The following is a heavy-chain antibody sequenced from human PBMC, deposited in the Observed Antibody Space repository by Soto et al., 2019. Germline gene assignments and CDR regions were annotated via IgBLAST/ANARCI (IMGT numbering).Heavy chain of an antibody. Sequence: PGGSLRLSCAASGFIFTNYEMNWVRQAPGKGLEWVSYISGSGSTIYYADSVKGRFTISRDNDQSSLYLQMNSLRAEDTAFYYCARNYRLVAPTKVYYFYSMDVWGQGTSVTVSS. V-gene: IGHV3-48*03. J-gene: IGHJ6*02. CDR2: ISGSGSTI. D-gene: IGHD2-2*01. CDR3: ARNYRLVAPTKVYYFYSMDV. CDR1: GFIFTNYE.